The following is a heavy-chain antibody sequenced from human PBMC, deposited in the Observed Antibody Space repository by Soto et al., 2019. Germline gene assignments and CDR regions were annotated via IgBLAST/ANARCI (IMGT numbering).Heavy chain of an antibody. Sequence: QAQVVQSGAEVRKPGSSVKLSCKASEGTFNSYAIAWVRQAPGQGLEWMGGIIPYYNTLNYAQKFQDRVTITADDSTNTVYMERSSLRSDDTAVYCWASVSSLRYPYFFDSWAQATPVTCSS. V-gene: IGHV1-69*01. CDR3: ASVSSLRYPYFFDS. D-gene: IGHD1-1*01. J-gene: IGHJ4*02. CDR1: EGTFNSYA. CDR2: IIPYYNTL.